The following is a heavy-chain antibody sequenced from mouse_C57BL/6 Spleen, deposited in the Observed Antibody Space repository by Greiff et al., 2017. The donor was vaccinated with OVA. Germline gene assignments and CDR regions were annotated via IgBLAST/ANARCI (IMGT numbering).Heavy chain of an antibody. D-gene: IGHD2-2*01. Sequence: EVHLVESGPGLVKPSQSLSLTCSVTGYSINSGYYWNWIRQFPGNKLEWMGYISYDGSNNYNPSLKNRISITRDTSKNQFFLKLNSVTTEDTATYYCARGGYDGYYFDYWGQGTTLTVSS. V-gene: IGHV3-6*01. CDR3: ARGGYDGYYFDY. CDR2: ISYDGSN. J-gene: IGHJ2*01. CDR1: GYSINSGYY.